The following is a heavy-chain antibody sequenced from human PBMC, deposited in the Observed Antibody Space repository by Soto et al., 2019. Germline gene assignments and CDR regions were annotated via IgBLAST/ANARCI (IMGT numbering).Heavy chain of an antibody. Sequence: GESLKISCAASGFTFSSYAMSWVRQAPGKGLEWVSAISGSGGSTYYADSVKGRFTISRDNSKNTLYLQMNSLRAEDTAVYYCAKGGRGEQLVFVDRDYNWFDPWGQGTLVTVSS. CDR2: ISGSGGST. J-gene: IGHJ5*02. CDR1: GFTFSSYA. D-gene: IGHD6-6*01. CDR3: AKGGRGEQLVFVDRDYNWFDP. V-gene: IGHV3-23*01.